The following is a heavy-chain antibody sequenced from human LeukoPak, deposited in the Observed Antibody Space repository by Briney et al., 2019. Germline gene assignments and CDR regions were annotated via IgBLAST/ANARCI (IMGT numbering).Heavy chain of an antibody. CDR2: MYSDGST. Sequence: PGGSLRLSCAASGFTVSSNFMSWVRQAPEKGLEWVSVMYSDGSTYYADSVKGRFTISRDNSKNALYLQMNSLRAEDTAVYYCAKDLGDSGYDWGWFDPWGQGTLVTVSS. D-gene: IGHD5-12*01. CDR3: AKDLGDSGYDWGWFDP. CDR1: GFTVSSNF. V-gene: IGHV3-53*05. J-gene: IGHJ5*02.